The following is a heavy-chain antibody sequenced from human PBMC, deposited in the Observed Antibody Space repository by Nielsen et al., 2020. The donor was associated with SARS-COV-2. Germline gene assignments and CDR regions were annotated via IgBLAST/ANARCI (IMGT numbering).Heavy chain of an antibody. CDR1: GGSISSSNW. J-gene: IGHJ4*02. CDR2: IYHSGST. Sequence: SETLSLTCAVSGGSISSSNWWSWVRPPPGKGLEWIGEIYHSGSTNYNPSLKSRVTISVDKSKNQFSLKLSSVTAADTAVYYCASVPRYSGSYLGFDYWGQGTLVTVSS. V-gene: IGHV4-4*02. D-gene: IGHD1-26*01. CDR3: ASVPRYSGSYLGFDY.